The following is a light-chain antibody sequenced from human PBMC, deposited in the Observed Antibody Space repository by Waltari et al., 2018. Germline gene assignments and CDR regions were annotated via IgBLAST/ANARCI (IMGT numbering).Light chain of an antibody. CDR1: QSVSSN. CDR2: GAS. CDR3: QQYNNWPQT. J-gene: IGKJ1*01. Sequence: EIVMTQSPATLSVSPGERATISCRASQSVSSNLAWYQQKPGQAPRLLIYGASTRATGIPARFSGSGSGTEFTLTISSLQSEDFAVYYCQQYNNWPQTFGQGTKVEIK. V-gene: IGKV3-15*01.